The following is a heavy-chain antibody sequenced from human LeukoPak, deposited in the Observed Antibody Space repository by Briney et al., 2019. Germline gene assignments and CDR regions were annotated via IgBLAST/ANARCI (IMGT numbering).Heavy chain of an antibody. Sequence: GGSLRLSCAASGFTFSSYSMNWVRQAPGKGLEWVSYISSSSSTTYYADSVKGRFTISRDNAKNSLYLQMNSLRAEDTAVYYCARGSGGWNYEDYWGQGTLVTVSS. CDR3: ARGSGGWNYEDY. V-gene: IGHV3-48*01. CDR2: ISSSSSTT. J-gene: IGHJ4*02. D-gene: IGHD1-7*01. CDR1: GFTFSSYS.